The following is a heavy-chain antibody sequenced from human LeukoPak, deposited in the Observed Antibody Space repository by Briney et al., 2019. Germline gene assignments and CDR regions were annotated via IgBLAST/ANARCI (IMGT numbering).Heavy chain of an antibody. V-gene: IGHV5-51*01. CDR1: GYNFISYW. D-gene: IGHD6-6*01. CDR3: ARQDARGYYYYGMDV. CDR2: IYPGDSNT. Sequence: GESLKISCKGSGYNFISYWIGWVRQMPGKGLEWMGIIYPGDSNTRYNPSFQGQVTISADRSISTAYLQWNSLKASDTAMYYCARQDARGYYYYGMDVWGQGTTVTVSS. J-gene: IGHJ6*02.